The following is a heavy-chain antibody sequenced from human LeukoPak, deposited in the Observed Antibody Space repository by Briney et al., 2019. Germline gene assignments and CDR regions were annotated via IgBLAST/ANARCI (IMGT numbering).Heavy chain of an antibody. CDR1: GGSFSGYY. J-gene: IGHJ5*02. V-gene: IGHV4-34*01. D-gene: IGHD3-9*01. CDR2: IYYSGST. CDR3: ARQEAYYDILTGYMTKWFDP. Sequence: SETLSLTCAVYGGSFSGYYWSWIRQPPGKGLEWIGSIYYSGSTYYNPSLKSRVTISVDTSKNQFSLKLSSVTAADTAVYYCARQEAYYDILTGYMTKWFDPWGQGTLVTVSS.